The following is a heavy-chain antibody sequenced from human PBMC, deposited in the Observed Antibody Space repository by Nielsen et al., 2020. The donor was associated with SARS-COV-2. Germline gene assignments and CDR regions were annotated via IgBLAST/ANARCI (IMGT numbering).Heavy chain of an antibody. D-gene: IGHD3-16*01. CDR1: GGSISSSSYY. CDR3: ARDPLYYDYIGNWFDP. Sequence: SETLSLTCTVSGGSISSSSYYWGWIRQPPGKGLEWIGSIYYSGSTYYNPSLKSRVTISVDTSKNQFSLKLSSVTAADTAVYYCARDPLYYDYIGNWFDPWGQGTLVTVSS. J-gene: IGHJ5*02. CDR2: IYYSGST. V-gene: IGHV4-39*07.